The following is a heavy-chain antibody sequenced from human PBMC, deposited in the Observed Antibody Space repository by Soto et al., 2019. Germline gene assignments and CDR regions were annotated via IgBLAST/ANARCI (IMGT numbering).Heavy chain of an antibody. Sequence: GSVRRSCAACGFTFIRYGMHWVRQAPGKGLEWVAVISYDGSNKYYADSVKGRFTISRDNSKNTLYLQMNSLRAEDTAVYYCAKAQYYDFWSGKIRTPFDPWGQGTLVTVSS. CDR3: AKAQYYDFWSGKIRTPFDP. CDR1: GFTFIRYG. J-gene: IGHJ5*02. V-gene: IGHV3-30*18. CDR2: ISYDGSNK. D-gene: IGHD3-3*01.